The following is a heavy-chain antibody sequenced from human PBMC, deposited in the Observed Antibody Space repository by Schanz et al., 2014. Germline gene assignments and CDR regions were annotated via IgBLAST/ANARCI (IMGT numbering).Heavy chain of an antibody. D-gene: IGHD3-9*01. V-gene: IGHV3-21*02. CDR2: ISPSSSYI. Sequence: EVQLVESGGGLVKPGGSLRLSCAASGFTFSSYSMNWVRQAPGRGLEWVSSISPSSSYIYYADSVKGRFTISRDNSKNTLYLLMNSLRAEDTAVYYCAKHVRSLTGNDYWGQGTLXTVSS. CDR1: GFTFSSYS. CDR3: AKHVRSLTGNDY. J-gene: IGHJ4*02.